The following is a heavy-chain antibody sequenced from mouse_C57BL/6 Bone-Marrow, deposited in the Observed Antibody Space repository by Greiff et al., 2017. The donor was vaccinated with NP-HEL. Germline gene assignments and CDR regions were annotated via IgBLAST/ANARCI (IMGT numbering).Heavy chain of an antibody. CDR3: TRHYYASSHWYFDV. CDR1: GYTFTDYE. V-gene: IGHV1-15*01. Sequence: QVQLQQSGAELVRPGASVTMSCKASGYTFTDYEMHWVKQTTVHGLEWIGAIDPENGGTAYNQKFKGKAKLTADKSSSTAYMGLRSMTSEDSAFYYCTRHYYASSHWYFDVWGPGTTVTVSS. CDR2: IDPENGGT. D-gene: IGHD1-1*01. J-gene: IGHJ1*01.